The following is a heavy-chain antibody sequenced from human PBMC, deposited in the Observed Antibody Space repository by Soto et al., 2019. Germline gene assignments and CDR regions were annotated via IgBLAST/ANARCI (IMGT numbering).Heavy chain of an antibody. D-gene: IGHD6-13*01. CDR1: GGSISSYY. Sequence: SETLSLTCTVSGGSISSYYWSWIRQPPGKGLEWIGYIYYSGSTNYNPSLKSRVTISIDTSKTQFSLQLTSVTAADTAVYYCARTVSSAAARPYFDYWGQGTLVTVSS. CDR2: IYYSGST. CDR3: ARTVSSAAARPYFDY. V-gene: IGHV4-59*08. J-gene: IGHJ4*02.